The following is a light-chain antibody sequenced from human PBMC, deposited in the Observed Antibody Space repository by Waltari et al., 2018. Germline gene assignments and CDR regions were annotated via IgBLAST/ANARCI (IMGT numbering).Light chain of an antibody. J-gene: IGLJ2*01. Sequence: QSALTQPAVVTGSPGQSITISCTGSNSEIANYDYVSWYQQHPGKAPQLLIHGVTHRPSGVSGRFSGSKSGNTASLTISGLQPEDEAVYVCSSYTSSRTSFGEGTRLTVL. CDR3: SSYTSSRTS. CDR1: NSEIANYDY. CDR2: GVT. V-gene: IGLV2-14*03.